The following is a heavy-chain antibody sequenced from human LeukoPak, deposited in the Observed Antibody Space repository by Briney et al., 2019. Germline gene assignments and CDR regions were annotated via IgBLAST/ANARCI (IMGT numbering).Heavy chain of an antibody. CDR1: GFNFGDYA. CDR3: AKTTTGYSSGRYPGWPVDY. CDR2: IRSKSYGGTT. D-gene: IGHD6-19*01. J-gene: IGHJ4*02. V-gene: IGHV3-49*03. Sequence: GGSLRLSCTVSGFNFGDYAMSWFRQAPGQGLEWIGFIRSKSYGGTTEYAASVKGRFTISRDDSKSIAYLQMNSLSTEDTAVYYCAKTTTGYSSGRYPGWPVDYWGQGTLVTVSS.